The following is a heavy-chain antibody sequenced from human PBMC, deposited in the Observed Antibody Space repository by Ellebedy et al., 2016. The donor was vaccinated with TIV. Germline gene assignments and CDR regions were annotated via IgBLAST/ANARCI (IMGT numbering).Heavy chain of an antibody. CDR1: GYIFTDYW. Sequence: PGGSLRLSCHGSGYIFTDYWIGWVRQTPGKGLECVGIIYPNDSDTRYNPSFDGQVTVSAVKSINTAYLQWSSRKASDTAMYFCASRLVRGTADAFDIWGQGTLVTVSS. CDR3: ASRLVRGTADAFDI. J-gene: IGHJ3*02. D-gene: IGHD3-10*01. CDR2: IYPNDSDT. V-gene: IGHV5-51*01.